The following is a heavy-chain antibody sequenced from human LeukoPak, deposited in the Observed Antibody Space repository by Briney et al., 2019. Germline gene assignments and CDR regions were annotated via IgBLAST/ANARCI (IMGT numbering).Heavy chain of an antibody. Sequence: SETLSLTCAVSGGSISSGGYSWSWIRQPPGKGLEWIGTISHGGRTYYNPSLMSRVTISVETTKNQFSLKLGSVTATDTAVYYCARHADCIGDCYRNWGRGTLVTVYS. J-gene: IGHJ4*02. CDR2: ISHGGRT. CDR3: ARHADCIGDCYRN. V-gene: IGHV4-30-2*03. D-gene: IGHD2-21*02. CDR1: GGSISSGGYS.